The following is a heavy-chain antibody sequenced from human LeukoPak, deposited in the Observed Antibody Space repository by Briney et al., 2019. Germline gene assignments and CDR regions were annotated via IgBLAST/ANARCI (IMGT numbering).Heavy chain of an antibody. J-gene: IGHJ5*02. D-gene: IGHD1-1*01. V-gene: IGHV3-30-3*01. CDR2: ISYDGSNK. CDR1: GLTFSSYA. Sequence: PGGSLRLTCAASGLTFSSYAMHWVRQPPGKGLEWVAVISYDGSNKYYATSVKGRFTTSRDNSKNRLYLQMNSLRAEDTAVYYCARESTTGAEEGGFDRGGEGTLVTVSS. CDR3: ARESTTGAEEGGFDR.